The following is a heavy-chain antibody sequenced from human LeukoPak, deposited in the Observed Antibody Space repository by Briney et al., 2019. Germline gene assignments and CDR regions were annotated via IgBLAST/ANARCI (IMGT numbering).Heavy chain of an antibody. V-gene: IGHV3-23*01. CDR1: GFTFSSYA. Sequence: PGGSLRLSCAASGFTFSSYAMNWVRQAAGKGLEWVSSLVGSGGGTFYADSVRGRFTISRDNSKNTLYLQMNSLRAEDSAVYYCAKDPRSDYCSRGYCYLDYWGQGTLVTVSS. CDR2: LVGSGGGT. D-gene: IGHD2-15*01. J-gene: IGHJ4*02. CDR3: AKDPRSDYCSRGYCYLDY.